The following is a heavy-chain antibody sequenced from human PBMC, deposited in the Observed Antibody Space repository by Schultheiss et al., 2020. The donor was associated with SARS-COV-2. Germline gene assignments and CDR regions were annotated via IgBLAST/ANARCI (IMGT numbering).Heavy chain of an antibody. D-gene: IGHD3-22*01. CDR1: GGSISSYY. CDR2: IYYSGST. J-gene: IGHJ3*02. V-gene: IGHV4-59*12. CDR3: ARGARITMIVVVITKKAFDI. Sequence: SETLSLTCTVSGGSISSYYWSWIRQPPGKGLEWIGYIYYSGSTNYNPSLKSRVTISVDTSKNQFSLKLSSVTAADTAVYYCARGARITMIVVVITKKAFDIWGQGTMVTVSS.